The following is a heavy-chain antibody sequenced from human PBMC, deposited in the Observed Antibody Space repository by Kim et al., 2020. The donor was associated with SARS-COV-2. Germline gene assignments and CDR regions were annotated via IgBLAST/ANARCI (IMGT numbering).Heavy chain of an antibody. V-gene: IGHV1-24*01. CDR2: FDPEDGET. J-gene: IGHJ4*02. D-gene: IGHD5-18*01. Sequence: ASVKVSCKVSGYTLTELSMHWVRQAPGKGLEWMGGFDPEDGETIYAQKFQGRVTMTEDTSTDTAYMELSSLRSEDTAVYYCATGPRTWIQLWSPFGYWGQGTLVTVSS. CDR3: ATGPRTWIQLWSPFGY. CDR1: GYTLTELS.